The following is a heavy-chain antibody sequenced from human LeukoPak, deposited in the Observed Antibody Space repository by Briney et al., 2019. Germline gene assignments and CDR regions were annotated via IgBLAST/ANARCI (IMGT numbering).Heavy chain of an antibody. CDR2: IYYSGST. J-gene: IGHJ4*02. CDR1: GGSISSYY. Sequence: SETLSLTCTVSGGSISSYYWSWILQPPGKGLEWIGYIYYSGSTNYNPSLKSRVTISVDTSKNQFSLKLSSVTAADTAVYYCARVGMYDSSGYYSIGLNYWGQGTLVTVSS. V-gene: IGHV4-59*01. D-gene: IGHD3-22*01. CDR3: ARVGMYDSSGYYSIGLNY.